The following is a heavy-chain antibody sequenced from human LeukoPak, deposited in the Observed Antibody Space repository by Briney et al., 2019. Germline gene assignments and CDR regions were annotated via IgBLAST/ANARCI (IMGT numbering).Heavy chain of an antibody. CDR3: ARRGNWNYGGYFDY. CDR2: VYHSGST. D-gene: IGHD1-7*01. J-gene: IGHJ4*02. Sequence: SETLSLTCAVSGYSISSGYYWGWIRQPPGKGLEWIGSVYHSGSTYYNPSLKSRVTIPVDTSKNQFSLKLSSVTAADTAVYYCARRGNWNYGGYFDYWGQGTLVTVSS. V-gene: IGHV4-38-2*01. CDR1: GYSISSGYY.